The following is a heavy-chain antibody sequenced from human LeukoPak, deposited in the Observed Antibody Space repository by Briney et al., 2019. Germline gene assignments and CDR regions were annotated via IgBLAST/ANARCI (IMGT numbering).Heavy chain of an antibody. Sequence: SETLSLTCAVYGGSISGYYWSWIRQPPGKGLEWIGEINHSGSTNYNPSLKSRVTISVDTSKNQFSLKLSSVTAADTAVYYCARYSSSWYSPYYYGMDVWGQGTLVTVSS. V-gene: IGHV4-34*01. D-gene: IGHD6-13*01. J-gene: IGHJ6*02. CDR3: ARYSSSWYSPYYYGMDV. CDR2: INHSGST. CDR1: GGSISGYY.